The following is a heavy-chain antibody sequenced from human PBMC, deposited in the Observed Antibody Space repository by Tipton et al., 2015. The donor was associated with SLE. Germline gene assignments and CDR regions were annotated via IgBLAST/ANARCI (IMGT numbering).Heavy chain of an antibody. CDR1: GYRFTSYW. CDR2: IYPGDSDT. V-gene: IGHV5-51*03. D-gene: IGHD2-21*01. CDR3: ARSRIPSWYFDL. J-gene: IGHJ2*01. Sequence: QLVQSGVEVKKPGESLKISCKGSGYRFTSYWIGWVRQMPGKGLELMGIIYPGDSDTRYSPSFQGQVTISADKFNSTAYLQWSSLKAPDSAMYYCARSRIPSWYFDLWGRGTLVSVSS.